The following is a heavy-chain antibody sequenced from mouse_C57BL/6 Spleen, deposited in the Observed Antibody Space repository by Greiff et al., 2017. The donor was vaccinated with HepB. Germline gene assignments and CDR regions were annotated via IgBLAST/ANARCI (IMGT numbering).Heavy chain of an antibody. V-gene: IGHV1-80*01. D-gene: IGHD2-1*01. Sequence: VQLQQSGAELVKPGALVKISCKASGYAFSSYWMNWVKQRPGKGLEWIGQIYPGDGDTNYNGKFKGKATLTADKSSSTAYMQLSSLTSEDSAVYFCARRGIYYGNYDAMDYWGQGTSVTVSS. CDR2: IYPGDGDT. CDR1: GYAFSSYW. CDR3: ARRGIYYGNYDAMDY. J-gene: IGHJ4*01.